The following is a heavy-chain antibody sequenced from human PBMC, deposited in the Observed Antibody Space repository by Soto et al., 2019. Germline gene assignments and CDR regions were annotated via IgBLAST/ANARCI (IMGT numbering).Heavy chain of an antibody. Sequence: GGSLRLSCAASGFTFDDYTMHWVRQAPGKGLEWVSLISWDGGSTYYADSVKGRFTISRDNSKNSLYLQMNSLRTEDTALYYCAKEPRPLVVAATSYFDYWGQGTLVTVSS. CDR3: AKEPRPLVVAATSYFDY. V-gene: IGHV3-43*01. CDR1: GFTFDDYT. D-gene: IGHD2-15*01. CDR2: ISWDGGST. J-gene: IGHJ4*02.